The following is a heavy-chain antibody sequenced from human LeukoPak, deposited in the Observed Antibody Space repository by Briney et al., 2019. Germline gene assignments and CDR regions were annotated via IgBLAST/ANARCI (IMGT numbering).Heavy chain of an antibody. J-gene: IGHJ4*02. CDR1: GFTFSSYA. D-gene: IGHD3-22*01. Sequence: PGGSLRLSCAASGFTFSSYAMHWVRQAPGKGLEWVAVISSDGSNKYYADSMKGRFTISRDNSKNTLYLQMNSLRAEDTAVYYCARVLHRRNYDSSVYYGYWGQGTLVTVSS. V-gene: IGHV3-30*04. CDR2: ISSDGSNK. CDR3: ARVLHRRNYDSSVYYGY.